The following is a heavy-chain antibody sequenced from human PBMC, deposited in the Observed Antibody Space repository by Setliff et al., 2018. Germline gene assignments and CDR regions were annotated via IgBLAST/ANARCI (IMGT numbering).Heavy chain of an antibody. J-gene: IGHJ5*02. V-gene: IGHV4-4*08. CDR1: GASISSSY. CDR2: VYSSSSP. CDR3: ARHPTGFPNWFDV. D-gene: IGHD3-9*01. Sequence: PSETLSLTCNVSGASISSSYWTWIRQPPGNELEWIGYVYSSSSPYYNPSLESRITMSVDTSNNRFSLKLTSVTAADTAVYYCARHPTGFPNWFDVWGQGTLVTVSS.